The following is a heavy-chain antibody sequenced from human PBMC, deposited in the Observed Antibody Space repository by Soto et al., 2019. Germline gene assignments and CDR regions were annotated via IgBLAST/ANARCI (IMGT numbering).Heavy chain of an antibody. CDR3: VRVGWGYSYGNGMDG. V-gene: IGHV3-30-3*01. CDR2: IKHDGSEI. Sequence: GGSLRLSCLASVFGFSCYSMHWVRQAPGKGLDWVAVIKHDGSEIYYADSVKGRFTISKDDSKNTLHLQMNALRVDDTALYYCVRVGWGYSYGNGMDGWGQGTTVTVSS. J-gene: IGHJ6*02. CDR1: VFGFSCYS. D-gene: IGHD5-18*01.